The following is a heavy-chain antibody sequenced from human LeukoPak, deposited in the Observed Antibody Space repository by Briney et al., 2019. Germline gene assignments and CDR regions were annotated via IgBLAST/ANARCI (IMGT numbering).Heavy chain of an antibody. V-gene: IGHV4-4*07. J-gene: IGHJ4*02. CDR2: IYTSGST. D-gene: IGHD5-18*01. CDR3: ARVRSYGFSQYYFDY. Sequence: SETLSLTCTVSGGSISSYYGSWIRQPAGKGLEWIGRIYTSGSTNYNPSLKSRVTMSVDTSKNQFSLKLSSVTAADTAVYYCARVRSYGFSQYYFDYWGQGTLVTVSS. CDR1: GGSISSYY.